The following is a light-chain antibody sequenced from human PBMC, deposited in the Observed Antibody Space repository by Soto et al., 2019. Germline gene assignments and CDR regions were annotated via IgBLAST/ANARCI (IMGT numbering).Light chain of an antibody. CDR2: AAS. J-gene: IGKJ2*01. V-gene: IGKV1-39*01. CDR3: QQSYSTPV. Sequence: ENQMTQSPSSLSASVGDRVTITCRASQSISSYLNWYQQKPGKAPKLLIYAASSLQSGVPSRFSGSGSGTDFTLTISSLQPEDFATYYCQQSYSTPVFGQGTKLEIK. CDR1: QSISSY.